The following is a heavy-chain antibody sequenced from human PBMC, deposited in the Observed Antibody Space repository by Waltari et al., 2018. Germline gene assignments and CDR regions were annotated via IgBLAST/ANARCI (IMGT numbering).Heavy chain of an antibody. CDR3: ARHYSSSWYFDY. Sequence: VQLQESGSGLLKPSETLSITCAVSGYSIGSGYSSGWLRQPPGKGLEWIGSIYDSGSTYYTPSLKSRVTISVETSKNQFSLKLSSVTAADTAVYYCARHYSSSWYFDYWGQGTLVTVSS. CDR2: IYDSGST. D-gene: IGHD6-13*01. CDR1: GYSIGSGYS. V-gene: IGHV4-38-2*01. J-gene: IGHJ4*02.